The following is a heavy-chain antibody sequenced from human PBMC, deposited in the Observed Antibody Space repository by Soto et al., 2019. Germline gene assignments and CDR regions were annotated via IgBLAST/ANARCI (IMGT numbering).Heavy chain of an antibody. V-gene: IGHV1-69*13. CDR3: ASSRSIAAAGTDAFDI. Sequence: SVKVSCKASGGTFSSYAISWVRQAPGQGLEWMGGIIPIFGTANYAQKFQGRVTITADESTSTAYMELSSLRSEDTAVYYCASSRSIAAAGTDAFDIWGQGTMVTVSS. J-gene: IGHJ3*02. D-gene: IGHD6-13*01. CDR2: IIPIFGTA. CDR1: GGTFSSYA.